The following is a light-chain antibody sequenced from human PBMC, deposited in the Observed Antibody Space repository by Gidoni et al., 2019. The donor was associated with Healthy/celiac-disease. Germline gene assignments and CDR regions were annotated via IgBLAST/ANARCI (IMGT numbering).Light chain of an antibody. J-gene: IGLJ1*01. Sequence: SSELTQDPAVSVALGHTVRITCQGDSLRSYYASWYQQKPGQDPVLVIYGKNNRPSGIPDRFSGSSSGNTASLTITGAQAEDEADYYCNSRDSSGNHLDVFGTGTKVTVL. CDR1: SLRSYY. CDR3: NSRDSSGNHLDV. V-gene: IGLV3-19*01. CDR2: GKN.